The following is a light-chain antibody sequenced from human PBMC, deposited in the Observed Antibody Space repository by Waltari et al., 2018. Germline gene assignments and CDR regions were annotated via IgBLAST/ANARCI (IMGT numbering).Light chain of an antibody. CDR3: AAWDVSLSRYV. CDR1: TSIVGRAT. J-gene: IGLJ1*01. Sequence: QSVLTQPPSASGTPGQRVTISCSGSTSIVGRATVHWYQQLPGTAPKLLIYNEYQRPSGVPDRFSGSKSGTSASLAISGLRSEDEGDYYCAAWDVSLSRYVFGTGTQVTVL. V-gene: IGLV1-47*01. CDR2: NEY.